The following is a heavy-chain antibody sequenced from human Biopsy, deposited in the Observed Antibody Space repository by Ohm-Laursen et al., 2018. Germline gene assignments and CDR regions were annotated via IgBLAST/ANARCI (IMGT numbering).Heavy chain of an antibody. CDR1: GVSITAYY. CDR3: ARMDCSGGSCHYYSYGMDV. Sequence: GTLSLTCTVSGVSITAYYWSWIRQPPGRGLECIGNIHHSGSTNYNPSLKSRLTISVDTPKNQFSLKLSSVTAADTAVYYCARMDCSGGSCHYYSYGMDVWGQGTTVTVSS. CDR2: IHHSGST. D-gene: IGHD2-15*01. J-gene: IGHJ6*02. V-gene: IGHV4-4*09.